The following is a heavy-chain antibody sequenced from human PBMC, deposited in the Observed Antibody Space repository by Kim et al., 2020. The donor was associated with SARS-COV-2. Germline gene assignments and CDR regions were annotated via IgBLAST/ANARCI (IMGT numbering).Heavy chain of an antibody. CDR3: ARMRAVAGTFDY. V-gene: IGHV1-3*01. Sequence: KYSQKFQGRGTITRDTSASTAYMELSSLRSEDTAVYYCARMRAVAGTFDYWGQGTLVTVSS. J-gene: IGHJ4*02. D-gene: IGHD6-19*01.